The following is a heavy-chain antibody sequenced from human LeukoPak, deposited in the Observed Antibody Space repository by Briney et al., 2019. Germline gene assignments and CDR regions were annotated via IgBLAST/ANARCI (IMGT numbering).Heavy chain of an antibody. V-gene: IGHV3-74*01. J-gene: IGHJ6*02. D-gene: IGHD2-2*01. Sequence: PSGGSLRLSCVASGFTFSNYWMLWVRQAPGKGLMWVSLISTDGKSTRYAESVKGRFTISRDNAKNALYLQMDILRVEDTALYFCVRDYQFIREVWGQGTTVTVSS. CDR1: GFTFSNYW. CDR3: VRDYQFIREV. CDR2: ISTDGKST.